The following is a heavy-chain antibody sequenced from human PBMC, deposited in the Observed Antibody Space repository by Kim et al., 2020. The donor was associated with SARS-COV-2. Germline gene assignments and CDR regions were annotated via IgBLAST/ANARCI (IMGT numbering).Heavy chain of an antibody. Sequence: GGSLRLSCAASGFTFSSYGMHWVRQAPGKGLEWVAVISYDGSNKYYADSVKGRFTISRDNSKNTLYLKMNSLKAEDTAVYYCAKEIWVTTFYYSGMDVWGQETTVTVSS. D-gene: IGHD4-4*01. CDR1: GFTFSSYG. CDR3: AKEIWVTTFYYSGMDV. J-gene: IGHJ6*02. CDR2: ISYDGSNK. V-gene: IGHV3-30*18.